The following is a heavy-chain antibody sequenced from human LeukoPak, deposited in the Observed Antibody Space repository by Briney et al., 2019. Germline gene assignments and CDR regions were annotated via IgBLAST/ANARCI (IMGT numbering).Heavy chain of an antibody. J-gene: IGHJ3*02. D-gene: IGHD6-13*01. CDR2: MNPNSGNT. Sequence: ASVKVSCKASGYTFTSYDINWVRQAPGQGLEWMGWMNPNSGNTGYAQKFQGRVTMTRNTSISTAYMELSSLRSEDTAVYYCARVLRGYTSGAFDIWGQGTMVTVSS. CDR1: GYTFTSYD. CDR3: ARVLRGYTSGAFDI. V-gene: IGHV1-8*01.